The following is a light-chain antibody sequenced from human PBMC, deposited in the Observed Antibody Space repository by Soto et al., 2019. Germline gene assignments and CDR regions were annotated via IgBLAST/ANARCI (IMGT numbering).Light chain of an antibody. CDR3: QQYDTHST. CDR1: QSISIW. Sequence: DIQITQSPSTLSASVGDRVTITFRASQSISIWLAWYQQKPWKAPNLLIYRASTLKSGVPSRFSGSVSGTEFTLTISSLQPDDFATYYCQQYDTHSTFGQGTKVDI. V-gene: IGKV1-5*03. J-gene: IGKJ1*01. CDR2: RAS.